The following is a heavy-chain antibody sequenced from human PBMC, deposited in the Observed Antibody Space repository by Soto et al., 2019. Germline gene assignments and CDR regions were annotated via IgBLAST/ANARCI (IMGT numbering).Heavy chain of an antibody. CDR2: IYYSGST. Sequence: SETLSLTCTVSGGSISSYYWSCIRQPPRKGLEWIGYIYYSGSTNYNPSLKSRVTISEDTSKNQFSLKLSSVTAVDTAVYYCGRGRAGYNPYYFDYRGQGTLVTVSS. CDR1: GGSISSYY. D-gene: IGHD5-12*01. J-gene: IGHJ4*02. CDR3: GRGRAGYNPYYFDY. V-gene: IGHV4-59*01.